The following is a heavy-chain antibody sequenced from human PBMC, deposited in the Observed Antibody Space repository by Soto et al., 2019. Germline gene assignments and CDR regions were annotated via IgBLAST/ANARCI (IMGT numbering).Heavy chain of an antibody. Sequence: QVQLVQSGAEVKKPGASVKVSCKASGYTFTSYSISWGRQAPGQGLEWTGWISAYNGNTNCAKKPQGRVTMPTDTRTNTANMELRPLRSDDTPVYYCASVSVVMGMWIPRNWFDAWGQGTLVTVSA. CDR3: ASVSVVMGMWIPRNWFDA. CDR1: GYTFTSYS. V-gene: IGHV1-18*04. CDR2: ISAYNGNT. D-gene: IGHD3-22*01. J-gene: IGHJ5*01.